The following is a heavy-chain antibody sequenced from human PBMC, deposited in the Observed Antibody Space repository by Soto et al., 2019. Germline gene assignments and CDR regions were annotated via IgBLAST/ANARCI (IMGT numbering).Heavy chain of an antibody. CDR1: GFTFRSYV. CDR2: KSYEGSDK. Sequence: QVQLVESGGGVVQPGTSLRFSCVGSGFTFRSYVIHWVRQAPGNALEWVSLKSYEGSDKYYADSGRGRFTISRDNSRNTVDLHMDSLRLEDTARYYCARWSTTGGLDVWGQGTRVSV. V-gene: IGHV3-30*19. D-gene: IGHD3-16*01. J-gene: IGHJ1*01. CDR3: ARWSTTGGLDV.